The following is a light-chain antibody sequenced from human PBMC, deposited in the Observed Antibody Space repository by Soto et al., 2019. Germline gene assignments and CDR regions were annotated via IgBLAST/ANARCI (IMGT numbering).Light chain of an antibody. CDR3: SSFTSISTYV. Sequence: QSVLTQPDSVSGSPGQSITIACGGTGXDIGGYNFVSWYQHHPGKAPKLIIYDVTHRPSGVSERFSGSKSGFTASLTISGLQAEDESHYYCSSFTSISTYVFGTGTKVIVL. CDR1: GXDIGGYNF. J-gene: IGLJ1*01. V-gene: IGLV2-14*01. CDR2: DVT.